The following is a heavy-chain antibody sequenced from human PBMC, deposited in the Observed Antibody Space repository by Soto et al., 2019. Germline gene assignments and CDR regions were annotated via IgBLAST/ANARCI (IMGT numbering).Heavy chain of an antibody. Sequence: ASETLSLTCTVSGGSISSSSYYWGWIRQPPGKGLEWIESIYYSGSTYYNPSLKSRVTISVDTSKNQFSLKLSSVTAADTAVYYCARTGGTLLYDSSGPPEGAYYYYGMDVWGQGTTVTVSS. CDR1: GGSISSSSYY. V-gene: IGHV4-39*01. J-gene: IGHJ6*02. CDR3: ARTGGTLLYDSSGPPEGAYYYYGMDV. CDR2: IYYSGST. D-gene: IGHD3-22*01.